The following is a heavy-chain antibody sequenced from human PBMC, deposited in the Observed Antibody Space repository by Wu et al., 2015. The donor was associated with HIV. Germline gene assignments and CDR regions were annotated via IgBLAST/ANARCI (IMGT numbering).Heavy chain of an antibody. Sequence: QVQLVQSGAEVKKPGSSVKVSCKASGGSFSRSGISWVRQAPGQGLEWMGGINPLFGTTKHTQKFQDRVTFTTDESKTTAYMELSSLRSEDTAVYYCARNTDSVATSLYSLGVWGHGTTVTVSS. CDR3: ARNTDSVATSLYSLGV. CDR1: GGSFSRSG. D-gene: IGHD5-12*01. CDR2: INPLFGTT. J-gene: IGHJ6*02. V-gene: IGHV1-69*05.